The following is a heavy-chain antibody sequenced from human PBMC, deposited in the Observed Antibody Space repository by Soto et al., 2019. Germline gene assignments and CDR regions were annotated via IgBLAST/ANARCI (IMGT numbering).Heavy chain of an antibody. CDR2: IIPIFGTA. Sequence: GASVKVSFKSSVGTFSSYPISWVRQAPGQGLEWMGGIIPIFGTANYAQKFQGRVTITADESTSTAYMELSSLRSEDTAGYYCATHRHCTNGVCRDYWGQGTRVTVSS. J-gene: IGHJ4*02. V-gene: IGHV1-69*13. D-gene: IGHD2-8*01. CDR1: VGTFSSYP. CDR3: ATHRHCTNGVCRDY.